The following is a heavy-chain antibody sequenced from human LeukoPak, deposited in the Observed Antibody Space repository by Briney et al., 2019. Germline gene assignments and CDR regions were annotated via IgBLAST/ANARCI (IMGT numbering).Heavy chain of an antibody. D-gene: IGHD3-10*01. V-gene: IGHV3-7*01. Sequence: GGSLRLSCAASGFSFSRHWMSWVRQAPGKGVDWVANIKQDGREKYCVDSVKARFTISRDNAQNSLHLQMKSLRAEDTALYYCARAPRRGVMDVWGKGTTVSVSS. CDR3: ARAPRRGVMDV. CDR2: IKQDGREK. CDR1: GFSFSRHW. J-gene: IGHJ6*03.